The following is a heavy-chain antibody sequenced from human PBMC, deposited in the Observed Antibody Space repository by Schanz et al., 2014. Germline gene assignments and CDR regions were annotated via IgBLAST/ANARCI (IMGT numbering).Heavy chain of an antibody. V-gene: IGHV3-30*04. D-gene: IGHD2-2*01. J-gene: IGHJ4*02. CDR2: VPFDGSQK. CDR3: ARESSNDIVLVPGAVFDH. Sequence: QVQLVESGGGVVQPGRSLRLSCAASGFTFSSYALHWVRQAPGKGLEWVAFVPFDGSQKFYADSVKGRFTISRDNSKNTVYLQMNRLRPGDTAVYYCARESSNDIVLVPGAVFDHWGQGILVTVSS. CDR1: GFTFSSYA.